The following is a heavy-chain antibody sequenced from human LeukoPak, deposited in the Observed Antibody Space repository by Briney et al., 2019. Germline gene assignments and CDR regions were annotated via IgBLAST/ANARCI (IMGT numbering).Heavy chain of an antibody. D-gene: IGHD1-26*01. J-gene: IGHJ2*01. CDR3: AKSGELLVFWYFDL. CDR2: ISGSGGST. V-gene: IGHV3-23*01. Sequence: SGGSLRLSCAASGFTFSSYAMSWVRQAPGKGLEWVSAISGSGGSTYYADSVKGRFTISRDNSKNTLYLQMNSLRAEDTAVYYCAKSGELLVFWYFDLWGRGTLVTVSS. CDR1: GFTFSSYA.